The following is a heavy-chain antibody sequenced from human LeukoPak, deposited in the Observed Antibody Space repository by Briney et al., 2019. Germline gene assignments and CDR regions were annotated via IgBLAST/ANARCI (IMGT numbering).Heavy chain of an antibody. Sequence: GASVTVSCKASGYTFTKYGITWVRQAPGQGLEWMGWISTYNGNTNYAQKLQGRVTMTTDTSTSTAYMELRSLISDDAAVYYCAKEAAGGTYFHQWNYWGQGTLVTVSS. CDR2: ISTYNGNT. D-gene: IGHD1-26*01. J-gene: IGHJ4*02. CDR3: AKEAAGGTYFHQWNY. V-gene: IGHV1-18*01. CDR1: GYTFTKYG.